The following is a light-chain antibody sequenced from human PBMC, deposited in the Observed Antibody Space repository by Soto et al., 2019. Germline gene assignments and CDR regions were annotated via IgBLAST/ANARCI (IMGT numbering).Light chain of an antibody. V-gene: IGLV2-23*01. Sequence: QSALTQPASVSGSPGQSITISCTGTSSDVGNYNLVSWYQHHPGKAPKLMIYEGSKRPSGVSNRFSGSKSGNTASLTISGLQAEDEADYYCCSYAGSSTRVVFGGGTKLTVL. CDR3: CSYAGSSTRVV. J-gene: IGLJ2*01. CDR1: SSDVGNYNL. CDR2: EGS.